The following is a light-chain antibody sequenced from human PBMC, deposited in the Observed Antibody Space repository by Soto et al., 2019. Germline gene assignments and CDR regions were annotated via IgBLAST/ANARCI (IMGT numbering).Light chain of an antibody. V-gene: IGKV3-11*01. CDR1: QNVFSS. CDR3: HQRSNWPLT. CDR2: DTS. J-gene: IGKJ4*01. Sequence: ETVLTQSPVTLSLSPGERATLSCRASQNVFSSLAWYQQKPGQAPRLLIYDTSTRATAIPARFRGSGSGTDFTLTISSLEPEDFAVYYCHQRSNWPLTFGGGTKVEIK.